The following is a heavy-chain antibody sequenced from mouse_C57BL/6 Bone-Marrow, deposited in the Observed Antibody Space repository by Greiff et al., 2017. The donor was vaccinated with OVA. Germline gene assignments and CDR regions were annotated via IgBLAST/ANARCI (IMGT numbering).Heavy chain of an antibody. J-gene: IGHJ3*01. V-gene: IGHV1-64*01. CDR2: IHPNSGST. Sequence: VQLQQPGAELVKPGASVKLSCKASGYTFTSYWMHWVKQRPGQGLEWIGMIHPNSGSTNYNEKFKSKATLTVDKSSSTAYMQLSSLTSEDSADSYRARAGKGYKWFAYRGQGTPVTVSA. CDR3: ARAGKGYKWFAY. CDR1: GYTFTSYW.